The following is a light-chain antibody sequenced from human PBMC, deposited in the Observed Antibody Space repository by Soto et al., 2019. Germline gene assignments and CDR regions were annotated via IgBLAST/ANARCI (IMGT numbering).Light chain of an antibody. CDR2: GAS. CDR1: QSVSID. CDR3: QHYDNSPL. Sequence: EIVMTQSPATVPVSPGERVTLSCRASQSVSIDLAWYQQKPGQAPRLLIYGASTRATDIPPSFTGSGSGTEFTLTISRLEPEDFAVYYCQHYDNSPLFGPGTKVDIK. V-gene: IGKV3-15*01. J-gene: IGKJ3*01.